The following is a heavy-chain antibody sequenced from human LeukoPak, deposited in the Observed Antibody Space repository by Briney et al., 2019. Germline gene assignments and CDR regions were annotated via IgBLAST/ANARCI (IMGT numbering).Heavy chain of an antibody. CDR3: ARDPDYYGSGSFDY. CDR2: IIPIFGTA. Sequence: PVKVSCKASGGTFISYAISWVRQAPGQGLEWMGGIIPIFGTANYAQKFQGRVTITADKSTSTAYMELSSLRSEDTAVYYCARDPDYYGSGSFDYWGQGTLVTVSS. CDR1: GGTFISYA. D-gene: IGHD3-10*01. V-gene: IGHV1-69*06. J-gene: IGHJ4*02.